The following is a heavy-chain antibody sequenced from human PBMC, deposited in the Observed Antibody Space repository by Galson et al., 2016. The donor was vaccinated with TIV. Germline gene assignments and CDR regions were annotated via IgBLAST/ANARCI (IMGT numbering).Heavy chain of an antibody. V-gene: IGHV3-7*01. D-gene: IGHD6-13*01. CDR2: IKQDGGEK. CDR1: GFTFSGYW. J-gene: IGHJ4*02. Sequence: SLRLSCAASGFTFSGYWMSWVRQAPGKGLEWVANIKQDGGEKYYVDSVKGRFTISRDNAKNSLFLQMNSLRAEDRAVYYCARDFPPGYGSSFNDYWGQGTLVTVSS. CDR3: ARDFPPGYGSSFNDY.